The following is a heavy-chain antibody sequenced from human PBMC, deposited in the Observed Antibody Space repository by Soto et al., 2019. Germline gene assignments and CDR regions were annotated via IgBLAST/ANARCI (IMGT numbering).Heavy chain of an antibody. CDR1: GYSFTTYG. CDR2: ISGYNGNT. CDR3: AREGPAPYYYYGMDV. Sequence: QVQLVQSGGEVKKPGASVKVSCKTSGYSFTTYGIIWVRQAPGQGLEWMGWISGYNGNTHYAQKFQGRVSMPTDPSTSTASMGLRSLSSDATAVYYCAREGPAPYYYYGMDVWGQGTTVTVSS. J-gene: IGHJ6*02. V-gene: IGHV1-18*01.